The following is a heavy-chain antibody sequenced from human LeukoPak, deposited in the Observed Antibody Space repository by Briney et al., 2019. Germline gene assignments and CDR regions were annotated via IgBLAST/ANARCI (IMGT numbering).Heavy chain of an antibody. V-gene: IGHV3-33*01. Sequence: GRSLRLSCAASGFSFDTYAMHWVRQAPGQGLEWVALIWHDGSHKFYSNSVRGQFTISRDNSKNTVYLQMNNLRPDDTAVYYCAREILGSGSYPDFWGQGTLVTVSS. CDR2: IWHDGSHK. D-gene: IGHD3-10*01. CDR3: AREILGSGSYPDF. J-gene: IGHJ4*02. CDR1: GFSFDTYA.